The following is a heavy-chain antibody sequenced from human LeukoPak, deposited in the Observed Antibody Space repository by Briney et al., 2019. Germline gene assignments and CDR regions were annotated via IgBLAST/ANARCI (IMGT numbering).Heavy chain of an antibody. V-gene: IGHV4-39*01. J-gene: IGHJ4*02. CDR1: GGSISSSNYY. Sequence: PSETLSLTCTVSGGSISSSNYYWGWIRQPPGKGLEWIGSIYYSGSTYYNPSLKSRVTISVDTSKNQFSLKLSSVTAADTAVYYCARPLGGSWYYFDYWGQGTLVTVSS. CDR3: ARPLGGSWYYFDY. D-gene: IGHD6-13*01. CDR2: IYYSGST.